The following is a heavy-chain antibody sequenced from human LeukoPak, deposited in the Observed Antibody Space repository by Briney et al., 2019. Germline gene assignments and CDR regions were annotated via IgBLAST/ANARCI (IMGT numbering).Heavy chain of an antibody. Sequence: GGSLRLSCAASGFTFSTYLMHWVRQAPGKGLVWVSRINTDGRITTYADSVKGRFTISRDNAKNTPYLQMNSLRDEDTAVYYCASLGTLVPWGQGTLVTVSS. CDR1: GFTFSTYL. CDR3: ASLGTLVP. CDR2: INTDGRIT. J-gene: IGHJ5*02. V-gene: IGHV3-74*03. D-gene: IGHD3-9*01.